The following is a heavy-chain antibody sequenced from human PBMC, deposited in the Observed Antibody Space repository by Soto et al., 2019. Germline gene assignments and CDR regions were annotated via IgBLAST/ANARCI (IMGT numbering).Heavy chain of an antibody. J-gene: IGHJ4*02. V-gene: IGHV1-69*13. D-gene: IGHD6-19*01. CDR3: ARGNSSGWYPFDY. Sequence: SVKVSCKASGGTFSSCAISWVRQAPGQGLEWMGGIIPIFGTANYAQKFQGRVTITADESTSTAYMELSSLRSEDTAVYYCARGNSSGWYPFDYWGQGTLVTVSS. CDR2: IIPIFGTA. CDR1: GGTFSSCA.